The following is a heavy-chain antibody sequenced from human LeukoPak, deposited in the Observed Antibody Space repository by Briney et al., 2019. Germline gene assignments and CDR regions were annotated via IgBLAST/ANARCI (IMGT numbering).Heavy chain of an antibody. CDR1: GITLSSYD. V-gene: IGHV3-30-3*02. D-gene: IGHD3-10*01. CDR2: ISYDGSNK. J-gene: IGHJ3*02. Sequence: GGSLRLSCAASGITLSSYDMHWVRQAPGKALEWVAVISYDGSNKDYADSVKGRFTISRDNSKNTLDLQMNSLRAEDTAVYYCAKDRGVWAFDIWGQGTMVTVSP. CDR3: AKDRGVWAFDI.